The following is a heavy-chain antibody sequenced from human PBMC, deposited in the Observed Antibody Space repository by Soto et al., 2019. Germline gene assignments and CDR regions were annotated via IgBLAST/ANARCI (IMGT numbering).Heavy chain of an antibody. D-gene: IGHD3-3*01. V-gene: IGHV4-30-2*02. CDR2: IYHSGST. CDR1: GGSISSGGSS. J-gene: IGHJ5*02. CDR3: ASSPTYYDFWSGPGFDP. Sequence: PSETLSLTCAVSGGSISSGGSSWSWIRQPPGKGLEWIGYIYHSGSTYYNPSLKSRVTISVDRSKNQFSLKLSSVTAADTAVYYCASSPTYYDFWSGPGFDPWGQGTLVTVSS.